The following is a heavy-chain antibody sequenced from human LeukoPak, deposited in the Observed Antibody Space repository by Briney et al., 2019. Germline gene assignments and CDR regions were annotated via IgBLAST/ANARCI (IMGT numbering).Heavy chain of an antibody. Sequence: SETLSLTCTVSGGSISSYYWSWIRQPPGKGLEWIGYIYYSGSTNYNPSLKSRVTISVDTSKNRFSLKLSSVTAADTAVYYCARQDSSGYLSEYWGQGTLVTVSS. CDR2: IYYSGST. V-gene: IGHV4-59*08. D-gene: IGHD3-22*01. CDR3: ARQDSSGYLSEY. J-gene: IGHJ4*02. CDR1: GGSISSYY.